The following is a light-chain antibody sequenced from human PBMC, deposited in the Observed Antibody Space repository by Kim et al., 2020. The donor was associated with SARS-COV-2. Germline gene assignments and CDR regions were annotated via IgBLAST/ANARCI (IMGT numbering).Light chain of an antibody. CDR2: LGS. CDR1: QSLLHSNGYNY. CDR3: MQALQTPLT. Sequence: PASISCRYSQSLLHSNGYNYLDLYLQKPGQSPQLLIYLGSNRASGVPDRFSGSGSGTDFTLKISRVEAEDVGVYYCMQALQTPLTFGGGTKVDIK. V-gene: IGKV2-28*01. J-gene: IGKJ4*01.